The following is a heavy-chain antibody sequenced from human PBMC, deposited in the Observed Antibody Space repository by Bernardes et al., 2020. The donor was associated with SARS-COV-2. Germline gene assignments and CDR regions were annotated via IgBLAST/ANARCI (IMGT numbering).Heavy chain of an antibody. CDR2: ISSSGTT. CDR1: CGPISSDY. CDR3: ARVRGAYSYGTYVGDYFES. D-gene: IGHD5-18*01. Sequence: SDTLSLPCTVSCGPISSDYWSWLPQLAGKGLEWIWRISSSGTTNYNPSLTSRVTMSVDTSRDQFSLRLSAVTAADTAVYYCARVRGAYSYGTYVGDYFESWGQGTLVNV. J-gene: IGHJ4*02. V-gene: IGHV4-4*07.